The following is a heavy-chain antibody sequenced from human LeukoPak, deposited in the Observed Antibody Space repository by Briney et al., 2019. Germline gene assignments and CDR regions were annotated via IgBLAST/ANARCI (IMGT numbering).Heavy chain of an antibody. Sequence: PSETLSLTCTVSGGSISSGGYYWSWIRQPSGKGLEWIGYIYYSGSTNYNPSLKSRVTISVDTSKNQFSLKLSSVTAADTAVYYCARDYGDSARHWGQGTLVTVSS. CDR2: IYYSGST. CDR3: ARDYGDSARH. D-gene: IGHD4-17*01. CDR1: GGSISSGGYY. J-gene: IGHJ4*02. V-gene: IGHV4-61*08.